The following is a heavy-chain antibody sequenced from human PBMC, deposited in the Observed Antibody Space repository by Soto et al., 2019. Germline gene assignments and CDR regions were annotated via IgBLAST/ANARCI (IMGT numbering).Heavy chain of an antibody. V-gene: IGHV3-48*02. CDR2: ISSSSSTI. D-gene: IGHD6-13*01. CDR1: GFTFSSYS. CDR3: ARPLRLGIIAAFDY. J-gene: IGHJ4*02. Sequence: GGSLRLSCAASGFTFSSYSMNWVRQAPGKGLEWVSYISSSSSTIYYADSVKGRFTISRDNAKNSLYLQMNSLRDEDTAVYYCARPLRLGIIAAFDYWGQGTLVTVSS.